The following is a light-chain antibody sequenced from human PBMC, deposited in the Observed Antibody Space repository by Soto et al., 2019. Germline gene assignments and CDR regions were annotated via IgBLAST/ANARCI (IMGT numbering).Light chain of an antibody. Sequence: QSVLTQPPSVSAAPGQKVTISCSGSSSNIGGNSVSWYQQLPGTAPKLLIYDDNKRPSGIPDRFSGSKSGTSATLGITGFQTGDEADYYCGSWDSSYTFVFGTGTKVTVL. CDR2: DDN. J-gene: IGLJ1*01. V-gene: IGLV1-51*01. CDR1: SSNIGGNS. CDR3: GSWDSSYTFV.